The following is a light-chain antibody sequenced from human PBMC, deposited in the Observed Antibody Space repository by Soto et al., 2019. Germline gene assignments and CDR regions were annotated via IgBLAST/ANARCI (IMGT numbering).Light chain of an antibody. CDR2: EVS. CDR3: SSYTSNSTYV. Sequence: QSVLTQPASVSGSPGQSITISCTGTSSGVGGYNYVSWYQQHPGKAPKLMIYEVSSRPSGVSYRFTASKSGNTASLTISGLQAEDEADYYCSSYTSNSTYVFGTGTKVTV. CDR1: SSGVGGYNY. V-gene: IGLV2-14*01. J-gene: IGLJ1*01.